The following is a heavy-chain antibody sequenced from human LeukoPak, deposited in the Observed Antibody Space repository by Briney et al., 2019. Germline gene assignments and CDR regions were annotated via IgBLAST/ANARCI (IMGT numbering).Heavy chain of an antibody. Sequence: GGSLRLSCAASGFTFSSYGMHWVRQASGKGLEWVSAISGSGGSTYYADSVKSRFTISRDNSKNTLYLQMNSLIAEDTAVYYCAKEPPVIVNWFDPWGQGTLVTVPS. V-gene: IGHV3-23*01. CDR1: GFTFSSYG. J-gene: IGHJ5*02. CDR2: ISGSGGST. D-gene: IGHD3-16*02. CDR3: AKEPPVIVNWFDP.